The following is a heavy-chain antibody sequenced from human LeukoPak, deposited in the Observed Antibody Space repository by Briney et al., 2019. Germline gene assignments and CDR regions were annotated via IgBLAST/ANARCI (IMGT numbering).Heavy chain of an antibody. D-gene: IGHD6-19*01. Sequence: GGSLRLSCAASGFTFSSYWMHWVRQAPGKGLVWVSRINSDGSSTSYADSVKGRFTISRDNSKNTLYLQMNSLRAEDTAVYYCAKDSIAVAGTDYWGQGTLVTVSS. CDR1: GFTFSSYW. CDR2: INSDGSST. J-gene: IGHJ4*02. V-gene: IGHV3-74*01. CDR3: AKDSIAVAGTDY.